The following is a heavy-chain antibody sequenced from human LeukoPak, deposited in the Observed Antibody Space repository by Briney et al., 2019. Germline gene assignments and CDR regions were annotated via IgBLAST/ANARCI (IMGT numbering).Heavy chain of an antibody. V-gene: IGHV3-30*02. CDR1: GFTFSSYG. CDR3: AKDPGYYGSGRGSSFDY. Sequence: GGSLRLSCAASGFTFSSYGMHWVRQAPGKGLEWVAFIRYDGSNKYYADSVKGRFTISRDNSKNTLYLQMNSLRAEDTAVYCCAKDPGYYGSGRGSSFDYWGQGTLVTVSS. J-gene: IGHJ4*02. CDR2: IRYDGSNK. D-gene: IGHD3-10*01.